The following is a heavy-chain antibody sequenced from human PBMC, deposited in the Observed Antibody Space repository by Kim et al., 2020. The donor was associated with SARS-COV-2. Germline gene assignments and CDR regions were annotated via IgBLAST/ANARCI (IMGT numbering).Heavy chain of an antibody. V-gene: IGHV3-23*01. D-gene: IGHD3-22*01. J-gene: IGHJ4*02. CDR2: ISGSGVGT. Sequence: GGSLRLSCAASGFTFSSYAMSWVRQSPGKGLEWVSAISGSGVGTYYADSVKGRFTISIDNSKNTLYLQLNSLRAEDTAVYYCATRGLDYYDSSGYWDIGFYFDYWGQGTLATVSS. CDR3: ATRGLDYYDSSGYWDIGFYFDY. CDR1: GFTFSSYA.